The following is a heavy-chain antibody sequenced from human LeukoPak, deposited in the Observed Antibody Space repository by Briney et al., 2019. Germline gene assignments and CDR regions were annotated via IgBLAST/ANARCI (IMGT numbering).Heavy chain of an antibody. V-gene: IGHV4-34*01. J-gene: IGHJ5*02. Sequence: PGGSLRLSCAASGFTVSSNYMSWIRQPPGKGLEWIGEINHSGSTNYNPSLKSRVTISVDTSKNQFSLKLSSVTAADTAVYYCARGLRRPSYLGYDSSGYYKIVWFDPWGQGTLVTVSS. CDR1: GFTVSSNY. CDR2: INHSGST. D-gene: IGHD3-22*01. CDR3: ARGLRRPSYLGYDSSGYYKIVWFDP.